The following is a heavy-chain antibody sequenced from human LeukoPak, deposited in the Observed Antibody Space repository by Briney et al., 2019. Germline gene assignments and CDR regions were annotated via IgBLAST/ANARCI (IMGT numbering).Heavy chain of an antibody. CDR1: GFTFSTYW. V-gene: IGHV3-7*01. Sequence: GGSLRLSCAASGFTFSTYWMSWVRQAPGKGLECVANINQNGREKFYVDSVKGRFTISRDNAKNSVDLQMNSLRVEDTAVYYCARSLWPEDYWGQGTLVTVSS. D-gene: IGHD2-21*01. CDR2: INQNGREK. CDR3: ARSLWPEDY. J-gene: IGHJ4*02.